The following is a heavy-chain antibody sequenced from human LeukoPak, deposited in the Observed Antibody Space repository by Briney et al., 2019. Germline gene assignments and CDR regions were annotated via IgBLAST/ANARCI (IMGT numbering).Heavy chain of an antibody. Sequence: PSETLSLTCTVSGGSISSGSYYWSWIRQPPGKGLEWIGYIYYSGSTNYNPSLKSRVTISVDTSKNQFSLKLSSVTAADTAVYYCATGYSSSWYTVDYWGQGTLVTVSS. CDR3: ATGYSSSWYTVDY. D-gene: IGHD6-13*01. CDR2: IYYSGST. V-gene: IGHV4-61*01. J-gene: IGHJ4*02. CDR1: GGSISSGSYY.